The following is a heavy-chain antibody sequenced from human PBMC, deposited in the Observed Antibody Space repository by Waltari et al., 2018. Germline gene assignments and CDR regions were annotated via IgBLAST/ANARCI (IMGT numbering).Heavy chain of an antibody. CDR2: ISGDCGGA. V-gene: IGHV3-23*01. J-gene: IGHJ4*02. CDR3: AADLGSGGYYLVHFDY. Sequence: EVQLLESGGGLVQPGGSLRLSCATSGFPFSSCAMNWVRQAPGKGLQWVSGISGDCGGAFYGDSVRGRFTISRDNSKNTLYLQMNSLTAEDTALYYCAADLGSGGYYLVHFDYWGQGALVTVSS. CDR1: GFPFSSCA. D-gene: IGHD3-22*01.